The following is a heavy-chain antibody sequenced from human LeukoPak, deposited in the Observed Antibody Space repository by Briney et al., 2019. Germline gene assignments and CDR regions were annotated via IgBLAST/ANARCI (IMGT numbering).Heavy chain of an antibody. V-gene: IGHV1-8*01. D-gene: IGHD2-2*01. CDR3: ARGYCSSTSCYRDYYYGMDV. CDR1: GYTFTSYD. CDR2: MNPNSGNT. Sequence: VASVKVSCKASGYTFTSYDINWVRQATGQGLEWMGWMNPNSGNTGYAQKFQGRVTMTRNTSISTAYMELSSLRSEDTAVYYCARGYCSSTSCYRDYYYGMDVWGQGTTVTVSS. J-gene: IGHJ6*02.